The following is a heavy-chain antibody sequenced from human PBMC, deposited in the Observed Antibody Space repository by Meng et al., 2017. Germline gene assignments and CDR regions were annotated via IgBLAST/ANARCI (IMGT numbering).Heavy chain of an antibody. D-gene: IGHD3-10*01. J-gene: IGHJ4*02. CDR3: ARDRSFYGSGSYYTDY. CDR1: GGFFCGSY. Sequence: QHRQLRSGLFEPSAHLPLTCAFYGGFFCGSYWSWIPQPPGKGLEWIGEINHSGSTNYTPSLKSRVTISVDTSKNQFSLKLSSVTAADTAVYYCARDRSFYGSGSYYTDYWGQGTLVTVAS. CDR2: INHSGST. V-gene: IGHV4-34*01.